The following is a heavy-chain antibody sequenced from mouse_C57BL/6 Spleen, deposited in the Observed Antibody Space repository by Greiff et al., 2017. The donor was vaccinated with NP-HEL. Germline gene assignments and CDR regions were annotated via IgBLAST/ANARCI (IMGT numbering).Heavy chain of an antibody. CDR3: ARGETYYSNYNYAMDY. V-gene: IGHV1-9*01. CDR1: GYTFTGYW. J-gene: IGHJ4*01. CDR2: ILPGSGST. Sequence: VQLQQSGAELMKPGASVKLSCKATGYTFTGYWIEWVKQRPGHGLEWIGEILPGSGSTNYNEKFKGKATFTADTSSNTAYMQLSSLTTEDSAIYDCARGETYYSNYNYAMDYWGQGTSVTVSS. D-gene: IGHD2-5*01.